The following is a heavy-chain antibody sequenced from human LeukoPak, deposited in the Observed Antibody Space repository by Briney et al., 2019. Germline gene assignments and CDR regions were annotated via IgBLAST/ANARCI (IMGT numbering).Heavy chain of an antibody. CDR3: ARDLGNFARGSSYFDC. Sequence: GGSLRLSCAASGFTFNNYAMHWVRQAPGKGLEWVAVTSFDGSYSYYADSVRGRFTLSRDNSKDTVYLQMNSLRAEDTAVYHCARDLGNFARGSSYFDCWGQGTLVTVAS. J-gene: IGHJ4*02. CDR2: TSFDGSYS. CDR1: GFTFNNYA. V-gene: IGHV3-30-3*01. D-gene: IGHD4-23*01.